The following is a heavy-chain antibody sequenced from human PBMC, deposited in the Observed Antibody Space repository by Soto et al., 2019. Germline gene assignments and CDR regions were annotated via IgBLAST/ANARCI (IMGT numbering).Heavy chain of an antibody. CDR3: ARSYRPKEDYSDY. V-gene: IGHV4-31*03. Sequence: SETLSLTCSVSGGSIRRSDSCWSWVRQFPGKGLEWIAYITDSGRTDYNPSLQSRATISIDTSKNQFFLNVSSVTAADTAVYYCARSYRPKEDYSDYWGQGTLVTVSS. D-gene: IGHD2-15*01. CDR1: GGSIRRSDSC. J-gene: IGHJ4*02. CDR2: ITDSGRT.